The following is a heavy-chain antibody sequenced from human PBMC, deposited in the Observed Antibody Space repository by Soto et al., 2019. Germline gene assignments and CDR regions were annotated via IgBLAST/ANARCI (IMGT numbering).Heavy chain of an antibody. D-gene: IGHD6-19*01. J-gene: IGHJ4*02. CDR1: GFSLSTAGVG. CDR2: IYWDDDK. Sequence: QITLKESGPSLVKPTQTLTLTCTFSGFSLSTAGVGVVWIRQPPLKALEWVALIYWDDDKHYIPSLRNRLTITKDNAKNQVVLTLTNVDPLDTATSFCAHVGGLEQWLYRLDHWGQGALVTVSS. V-gene: IGHV2-5*02. CDR3: AHVGGLEQWLYRLDH.